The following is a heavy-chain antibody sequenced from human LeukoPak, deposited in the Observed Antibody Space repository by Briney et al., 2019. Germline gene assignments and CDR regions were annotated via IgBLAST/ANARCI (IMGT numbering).Heavy chain of an antibody. CDR2: IYYSGST. J-gene: IGHJ5*02. V-gene: IGHV4-30-4*01. CDR3: ARGLLYSSSWYRRWFDP. D-gene: IGHD6-13*01. Sequence: SETLSLTCTVSGGSISSGDYYWSWIRQPPGKGLEWIGYIYYSGSTYYNPSLKSRVTISVDTSKNQFSLKLSSVTAADTAVYYCARGLLYSSSWYRRWFDPWGQGTLVTVSS. CDR1: GGSISSGDYY.